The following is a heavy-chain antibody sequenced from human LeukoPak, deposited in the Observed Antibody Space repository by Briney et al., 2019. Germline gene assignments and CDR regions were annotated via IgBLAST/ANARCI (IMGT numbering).Heavy chain of an antibody. Sequence: GRSLRLSCAASGFTFSSYGMHWVRQAPGKGLEWVAVISYDGSNKYYADSVKGRFTISRDNSKNTLYLQMNSLRAEDTAVYYCARVSLWFGELLSYFDYWGQGTLVTVSS. CDR2: ISYDGSNK. CDR1: GFTFSSYG. CDR3: ARVSLWFGELLSYFDY. D-gene: IGHD3-10*01. J-gene: IGHJ4*02. V-gene: IGHV3-30*03.